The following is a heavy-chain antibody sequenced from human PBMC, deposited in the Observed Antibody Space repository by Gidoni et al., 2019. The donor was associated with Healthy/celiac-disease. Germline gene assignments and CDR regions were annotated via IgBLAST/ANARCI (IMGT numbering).Heavy chain of an antibody. Sequence: QLQLQESGPGLVKPSETLSLTCTVSGGSISSSSYYWGWIRQPPGKGLEWIGSIYYSGSTYYNPSLKSRVTISVDTSKNQFSLKLSSVTAADTAVYYCARPKNGIYFDYWGQGTLVTVSS. D-gene: IGHD1-20*01. CDR3: ARPKNGIYFDY. J-gene: IGHJ4*02. V-gene: IGHV4-39*01. CDR1: GGSISSSSYY. CDR2: IYYSGST.